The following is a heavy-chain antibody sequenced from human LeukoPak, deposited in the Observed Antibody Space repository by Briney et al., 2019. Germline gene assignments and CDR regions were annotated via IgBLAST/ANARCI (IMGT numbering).Heavy chain of an antibody. CDR2: IYYSGST. J-gene: IGHJ4*02. CDR1: GGSISSSSYY. V-gene: IGHV4-39*07. D-gene: IGHD3-10*01. CDR3: ARVGYYGSGTSDY. Sequence: SETLSLTCTVSGGSISSSSYYWGWIRQPPGKGLEWIGSIYYSGSTNYNPSLKSRVTISVDTSKNQFSLKLSSVTAADTAVYYCARVGYYGSGTSDYWGQGTLVTVSS.